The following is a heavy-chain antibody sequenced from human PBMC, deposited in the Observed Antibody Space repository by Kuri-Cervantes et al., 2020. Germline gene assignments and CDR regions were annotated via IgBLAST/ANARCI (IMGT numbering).Heavy chain of an antibody. V-gene: IGHV3-53*01. CDR1: GFPVSSDY. CDR3: AKYPTGIYAFTN. D-gene: IGHD3-10*01. J-gene: IGHJ3*02. Sequence: GESLKISCAVSGFPVSSDYMTWVRQAPGKGLQWVSLLYNAGTTIYADSVKGRFTISRDDSKNTLYLHMNSLRVEDTAIYYCAKYPTGIYAFTNWGQGTLVTVSS. CDR2: LYNAGTT.